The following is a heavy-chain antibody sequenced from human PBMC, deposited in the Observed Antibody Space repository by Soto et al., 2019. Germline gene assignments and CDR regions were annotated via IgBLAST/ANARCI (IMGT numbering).Heavy chain of an antibody. J-gene: IGHJ6*02. CDR2: FYHSGNS. V-gene: IGHV4-59*01. D-gene: IGHD5-18*01. CDR1: GGSIRSYY. Sequence: SETLSLTCSVSGGSIRSYYWSWIRQSPEKGLEWIGYFYHSGNSNYNPSLKSRVTISVDTSKNQLSLSLRSVAAADTAVYFCARISSVDPYGYVNGGLDVWGQGTTVTVSS. CDR3: ARISSVDPYGYVNGGLDV.